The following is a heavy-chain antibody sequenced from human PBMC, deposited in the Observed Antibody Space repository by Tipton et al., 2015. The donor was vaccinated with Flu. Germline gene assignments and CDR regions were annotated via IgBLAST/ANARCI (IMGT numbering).Heavy chain of an antibody. Sequence: QLVQSGGGLIQPGGSLRLSCAASGFTVSSNYMSWVRQAPGKGLEWVSVIYSGGSTYYADSVKGRFTISRDNSKNTLYLQMNSLRAEDTVVYYCARETGDEVLPEAGGMDVWGQGTTVTVSS. D-gene: IGHD1-14*01. CDR3: ARETGDEVLPEAGGMDV. V-gene: IGHV3-53*01. J-gene: IGHJ6*02. CDR2: IYSGGST. CDR1: GFTVSSNY.